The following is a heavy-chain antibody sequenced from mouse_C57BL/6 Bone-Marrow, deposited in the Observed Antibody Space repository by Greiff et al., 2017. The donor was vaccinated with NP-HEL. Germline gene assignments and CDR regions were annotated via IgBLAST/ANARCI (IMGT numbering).Heavy chain of an antibody. CDR3: AREEIYYYGWFAY. J-gene: IGHJ3*01. CDR2: IYPRSGNT. CDR1: GYTFTSYG. D-gene: IGHD1-1*01. V-gene: IGHV1-81*01. Sequence: VQLQQSGAELARPGASVKLSCKASGYTFTSYGISWVKQRTGQGLEWIGEIYPRSGNTYYNEKFKGKATLTADKSSSTAYMELRSLTSEDSAVYFCAREEIYYYGWFAYWGQGTLVTVSA.